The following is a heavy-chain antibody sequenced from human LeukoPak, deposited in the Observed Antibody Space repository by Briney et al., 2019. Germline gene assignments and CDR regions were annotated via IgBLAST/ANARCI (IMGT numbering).Heavy chain of an antibody. Sequence: SETLSLTCTVSGDSISNTSHYWGWIRQPPGKGLEWIGSISHTGSTYYNPSLKSRVTISVDTSKNQFSLKLNSVTAADTAVYYCARAYSSSWYFNWFDPWGQGTLVTVSS. CDR1: GDSISNTSHY. J-gene: IGHJ5*02. D-gene: IGHD6-13*01. V-gene: IGHV4-39*07. CDR3: ARAYSSSWYFNWFDP. CDR2: ISHTGST.